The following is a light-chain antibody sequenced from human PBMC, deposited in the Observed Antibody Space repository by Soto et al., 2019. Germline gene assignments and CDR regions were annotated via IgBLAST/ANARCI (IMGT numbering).Light chain of an antibody. J-gene: IGKJ3*01. CDR2: AAS. V-gene: IGKV1-27*01. Sequence: DIQMTQSPSSLSASVGDRVTITCRASQGISHYIAWYQQKPGKAPKLLISAASTLQSGVPSRFSGSGSGTDFTLTISSLQPEDVATYSGQKYNSVPLFGPGTKVDIK. CDR3: QKYNSVPL. CDR1: QGISHY.